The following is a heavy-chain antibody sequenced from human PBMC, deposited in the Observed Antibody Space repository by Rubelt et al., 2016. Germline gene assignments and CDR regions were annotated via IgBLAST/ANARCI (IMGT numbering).Heavy chain of an antibody. V-gene: IGHV1-2*06. J-gene: IGHJ4*02. CDR1: GYTFTGYY. D-gene: IGHD6-19*01. CDR3: ARESSSGWYIDY. CDR2: INPNSGGT. Sequence: QVQLVQSGAEVKKPGASVKVSCKASGYTFTGYYMHWVRQAPGQGLAWVGRINPNSGGTNYAHKCQCRVALTMDRSITTADMELGRLGSDGKAVFCCARESSSGWYIDYWGQGTLVTVSS.